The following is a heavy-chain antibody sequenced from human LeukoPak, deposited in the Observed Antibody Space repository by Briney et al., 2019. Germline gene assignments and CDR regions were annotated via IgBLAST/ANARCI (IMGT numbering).Heavy chain of an antibody. V-gene: IGHV4-34*01. Sequence: PSETLSLTCAVYGGSFSGYYWSWIPQPPGKGLEWIGEINHSGSTNYNPSLKSRVTISVDTSKNQFSLKLSSVAAADTAVFYFARGRYYYDSSGYSFDYWGEGTLVTVSS. D-gene: IGHD3-22*01. CDR2: INHSGST. J-gene: IGHJ4*02. CDR1: GGSFSGYY. CDR3: ARGRYYYDSSGYSFDY.